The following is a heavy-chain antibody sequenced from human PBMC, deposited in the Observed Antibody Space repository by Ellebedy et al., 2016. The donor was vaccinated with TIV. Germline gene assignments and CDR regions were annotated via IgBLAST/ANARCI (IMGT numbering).Heavy chain of an antibody. D-gene: IGHD1-26*01. CDR2: ISYDGTNK. Sequence: GESLKISCAASGFTFSTYAMHWVRQAPGKGLEWVAFISYDGTNKYYTDSVKGRFTISRDNSKNTLYRQMNSLRADDTAVYYCARDSYGFDYWGQGTLVTVSS. CDR1: GFTFSTYA. CDR3: ARDSYGFDY. J-gene: IGHJ4*02. V-gene: IGHV3-30-3*01.